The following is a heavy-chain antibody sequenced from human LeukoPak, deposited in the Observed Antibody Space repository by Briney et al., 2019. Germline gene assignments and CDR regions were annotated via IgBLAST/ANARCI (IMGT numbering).Heavy chain of an antibody. CDR2: MNPNSGNT. Sequence: GASVTVSFTTSVYTFPIYNINWVRQAQGQGLEWKGWMNPNSGNTGYAQKFQGSVTVTRNTSITTAYMALSSLRSEDTAVYFCARGPKGSGSYYYFDFWGQGTLVTVSS. J-gene: IGHJ4*02. CDR1: VYTFPIYN. CDR3: ARGPKGSGSYYYFDF. D-gene: IGHD1-26*01. V-gene: IGHV1-8*01.